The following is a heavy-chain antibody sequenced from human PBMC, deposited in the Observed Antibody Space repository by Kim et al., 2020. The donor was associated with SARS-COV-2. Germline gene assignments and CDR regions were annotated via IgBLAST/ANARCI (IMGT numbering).Heavy chain of an antibody. J-gene: IGHJ6*02. Sequence: SETLSLTWTVADGSISNSNYYWGWIRQPPGKGLEWIGNIYYTGSTYYNPSLKSRVIMSVDTSKNQFSLKLTSVTAADTAVYYCARSPANHIAGARDGYNVYYYDMDVWGQGTTVTVSS. CDR1: DGSISNSNYY. CDR2: IYYTGST. V-gene: IGHV4-39*07. D-gene: IGHD2-21*01. CDR3: ARSPANHIAGARDGYNVYYYDMDV.